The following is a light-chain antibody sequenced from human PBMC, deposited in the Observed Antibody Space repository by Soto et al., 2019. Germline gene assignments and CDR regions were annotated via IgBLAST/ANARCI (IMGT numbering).Light chain of an antibody. CDR1: QTVRNN. V-gene: IGKV3-15*01. Sequence: ENVMTQPSDTLSVSTGERATISCRASQTVRNNYLAWYKNTPGQAPRLLFYDAYTRATGIPDRFSGSGSGTEFTLTIRSLQSEECAVDDGQTYHGWPITGGQGTRREIK. CDR2: DAY. CDR3: QTYHGWPIT. J-gene: IGKJ5*01.